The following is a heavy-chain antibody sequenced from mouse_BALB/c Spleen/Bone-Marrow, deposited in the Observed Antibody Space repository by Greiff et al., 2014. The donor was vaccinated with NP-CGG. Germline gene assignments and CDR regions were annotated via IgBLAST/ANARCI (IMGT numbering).Heavy chain of an antibody. CDR1: GYSFTGYY. CDR3: ARSWDY. Sequence: EVQLQQSGPDLVKPGASVEISCKASGYSFTGYYMHWVKQSHIKSLEWIGRINPYNGATTYNQNFKDKASLTVDKSSSTAYMELYSLTSEDSAVYYCARSWDYWGQGTTLTVSS. J-gene: IGHJ2*01. CDR2: INPYNGAT. V-gene: IGHV1-18*01. D-gene: IGHD4-1*01.